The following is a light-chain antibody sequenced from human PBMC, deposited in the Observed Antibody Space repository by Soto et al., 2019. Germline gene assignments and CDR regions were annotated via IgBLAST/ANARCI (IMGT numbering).Light chain of an antibody. J-gene: IGKJ1*01. CDR3: LQYDSYSWT. CDR2: DAS. V-gene: IGKV1-5*01. CDR1: RSISDW. Sequence: DIQMTQTPSTLSPSVGDRVTITCRASRSISDWVAWYQQRPGKAPKLLIFDASSLKSGVPSRFSGSGSGTEFTLTISSLQPDDVATYYCLQYDSYSWTFGQGTKVDSK.